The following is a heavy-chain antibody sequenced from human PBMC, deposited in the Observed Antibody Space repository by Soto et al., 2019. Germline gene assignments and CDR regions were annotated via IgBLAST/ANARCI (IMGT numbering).Heavy chain of an antibody. Sequence: SETLSLTCTVSGGSISSGGYYWSWIRQHPGKGLEWIGYIYYSGSTYYNPSLKSRVTISVDTSKNQFSLKLSSVTAADTAVYYCAREKQASLLWFGEWNYYGMDVWGQGTTVTVSS. J-gene: IGHJ6*02. CDR3: AREKQASLLWFGEWNYYGMDV. CDR1: GGSISSGGYY. CDR2: IYYSGST. D-gene: IGHD3-10*01. V-gene: IGHV4-31*03.